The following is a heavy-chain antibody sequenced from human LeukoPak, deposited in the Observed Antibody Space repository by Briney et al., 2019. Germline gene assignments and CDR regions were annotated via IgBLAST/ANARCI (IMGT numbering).Heavy chain of an antibody. CDR2: IHYSGST. V-gene: IGHV4-59*08. J-gene: IGHJ4*02. CDR3: ARHLYNWKTLFDY. CDR1: GGSISSYY. Sequence: SETLSLTCSVSGGSISSYYWSWIRQPPGKGLEWIGYIHYSGSTSYNPSLKSRVTISVDMSKNQFSLKLSSVTAADTAVYHCARHLYNWKTLFDYWGQGTLVTVSS. D-gene: IGHD1-20*01.